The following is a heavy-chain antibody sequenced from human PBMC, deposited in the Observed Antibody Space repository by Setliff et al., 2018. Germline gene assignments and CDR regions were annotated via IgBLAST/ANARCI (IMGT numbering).Heavy chain of an antibody. V-gene: IGHV3-23*01. CDR2: VNRGVSA. CDR3: ATSTIITYYFDY. CDR1: GFAFTSYH. D-gene: IGHD4-4*01. J-gene: IGHJ4*01. Sequence: GGSLRLSCVTSGFAFTSYHMTWVRQAPGKGLEWVASVNRGVSADYTDSVKGRFTISRDNARNTLYLQMKSLRAEDTGIYYCATSTIITYYFDYWGHGTLVTVSS.